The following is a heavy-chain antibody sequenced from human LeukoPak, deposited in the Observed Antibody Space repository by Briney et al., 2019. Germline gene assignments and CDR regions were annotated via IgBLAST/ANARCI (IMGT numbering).Heavy chain of an antibody. CDR1: GGSISSYY. Sequence: SETLSLTCIVSGGSISSYYWSWIRQPPGKGLEWIGHIYFSGSTNYNPSLKSRVTISVDASKKQFSLKMSSVTAADTAVYYCARGKGLRYLDWSFDPWGQGTLVTGSS. CDR3: ARGKGLRYLDWSFDP. CDR2: IYFSGST. J-gene: IGHJ5*02. D-gene: IGHD3-9*01. V-gene: IGHV4-59*01.